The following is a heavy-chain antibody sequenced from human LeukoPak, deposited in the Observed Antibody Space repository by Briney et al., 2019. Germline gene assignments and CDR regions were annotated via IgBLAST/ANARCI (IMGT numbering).Heavy chain of an antibody. CDR1: GFTFDDYA. J-gene: IGHJ3*02. V-gene: IGHV3-9*03. Sequence: GRSLRLSCAASGFTFDDYAMHWVRQAPGKGLEWVSGISWNSGSIGYADSVKGRFTISRDNAKNSLYLQMNSLRAEDMALYYCAKDLCAVTTGCAFDIWGRGTMVTVSS. CDR3: AKDLCAVTTGCAFDI. CDR2: ISWNSGSI. D-gene: IGHD4-17*01.